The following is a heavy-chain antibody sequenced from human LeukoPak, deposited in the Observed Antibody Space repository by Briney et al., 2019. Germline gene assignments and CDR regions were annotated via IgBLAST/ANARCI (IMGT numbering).Heavy chain of an antibody. D-gene: IGHD4-17*01. J-gene: IGHJ4*02. CDR3: AKDGAVTTEYYFDY. V-gene: IGHV3-43D*04. CDR2: ISWDGGST. CDR1: GGTFDDYA. Sequence: GGSLRLSCAASGGTFDDYAMHRVRQAPGKGLEWVSLISWDGGSTYYADSVKGRFTISRDNSKNSLYLQMNSLRAEDTALYYCAKDGAVTTEYYFDYWGQGTLVTVSS.